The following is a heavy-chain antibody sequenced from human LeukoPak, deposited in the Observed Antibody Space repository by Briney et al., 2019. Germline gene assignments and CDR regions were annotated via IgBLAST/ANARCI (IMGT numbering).Heavy chain of an antibody. CDR3: ARASDYYGSRGLDY. D-gene: IGHD3-10*01. V-gene: IGHV3-66*01. CDR1: GFAISDKY. CDR2: LYSGGST. J-gene: IGHJ4*02. Sequence: GGSLRLSCAASGFAISDKYMNWVRQAPGKGLEWVSLLYSGGSTYYADSVKGRFTISRDNSKNTLYLQMNSLRAEDTAVYYCARASDYYGSRGLDYWGQGTLVTVSS.